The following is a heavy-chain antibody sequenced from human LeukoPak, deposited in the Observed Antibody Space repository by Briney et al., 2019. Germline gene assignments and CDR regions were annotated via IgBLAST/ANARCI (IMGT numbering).Heavy chain of an antibody. CDR1: GCTFSSYS. Sequence: PGGSLRLSCAASGCTFSSYSMSWVRQAPGKGLEWVSLITCSGVTSNYADSVKGKFTISRDNSNNTLQLQMNSLRDEDTALYYSVKDHYVDTALVKDPPFDQWGQGTLVTVSS. V-gene: IGHV3-23*01. D-gene: IGHD5-18*01. CDR2: ITCSGVTS. J-gene: IGHJ4*02. CDR3: VKDHYVDTALVKDPPFDQ.